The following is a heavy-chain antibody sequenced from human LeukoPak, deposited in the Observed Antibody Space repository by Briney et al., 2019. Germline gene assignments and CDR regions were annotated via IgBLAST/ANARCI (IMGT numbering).Heavy chain of an antibody. J-gene: IGHJ4*02. Sequence: PGGSLRLSCAASGFTFSDFAMSWVRQAPGKGLEWVSTISDGGSVTYYADSVKGRFTISRDNSKNTLYLQLNSLRAEDTAVYYCAKTAKYYYGSGSYCDYWGQGTLVTVSS. CDR1: GFTFSDFA. D-gene: IGHD3-10*01. V-gene: IGHV3-23*01. CDR3: AKTAKYYYGSGSYCDY. CDR2: ISDGGSVT.